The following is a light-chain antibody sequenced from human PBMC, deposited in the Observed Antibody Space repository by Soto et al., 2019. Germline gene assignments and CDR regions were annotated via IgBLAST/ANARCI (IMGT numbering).Light chain of an antibody. Sequence: DIQMTQSPSSLSASVGARVTITCRASQDINNFLVWFQQKPGKVPKLLIYGASTLQSGVPSRFSGSGSGTDFTLPISSLQPEDVATYFCQKYNSAPFTFGPGTTVDIK. V-gene: IGKV1-27*01. CDR1: QDINNF. CDR3: QKYNSAPFT. J-gene: IGKJ3*01. CDR2: GAS.